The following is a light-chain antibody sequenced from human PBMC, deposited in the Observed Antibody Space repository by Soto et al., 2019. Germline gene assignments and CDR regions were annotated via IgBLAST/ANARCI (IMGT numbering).Light chain of an antibody. CDR2: EVA. V-gene: IGLV2-14*01. Sequence: QSVLTQPASVSGSPGQSITISCTGTSSDVGRYDYVSWFQQHPGKAPKLMIYEVANRPSGVSDRFSGYKSGNTASLTISGLHSDDDADYYCTSFTSSNTWLFGGGTKLTVL. CDR1: SSDVGRYDY. J-gene: IGLJ3*02. CDR3: TSFTSSNTWL.